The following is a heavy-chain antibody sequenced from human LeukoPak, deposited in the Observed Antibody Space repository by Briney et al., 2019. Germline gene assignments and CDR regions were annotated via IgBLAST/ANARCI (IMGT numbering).Heavy chain of an antibody. CDR1: GGSFSGYY. J-gene: IGHJ5*02. CDR2: INHSGST. Sequence: PSETLSLTCAVYGGSFSGYYWSWIRQPPGKGLEWIGEINHSGSTNYNPSLKSRVTMSADTSKNQFSLRLSSVTAADTAMYYSARAHDYGASNWFDPWGQGTLVTVSS. CDR3: ARAHDYGASNWFDP. V-gene: IGHV4-34*01. D-gene: IGHD4-17*01.